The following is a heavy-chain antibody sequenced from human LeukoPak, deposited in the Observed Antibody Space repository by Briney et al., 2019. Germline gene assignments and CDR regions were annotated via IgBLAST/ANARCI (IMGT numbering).Heavy chain of an antibody. CDR2: TYYRSKWYN. CDR1: GDSVSSNSAA. D-gene: IGHD2-15*01. J-gene: IGHJ5*02. CDR3: AREGLDIVVVGAPYNWFDP. V-gene: IGHV6-1*01. Sequence: SQTLSLTCAISGDSVSSNSAAWNWIRQSPSRGLEWLGRTYYRSKWYNDYAVSVKSRITINPDTSKYQFSLQLNSVTPEDTAVYYCAREGLDIVVVGAPYNWFDPWGQGTLVTVSS.